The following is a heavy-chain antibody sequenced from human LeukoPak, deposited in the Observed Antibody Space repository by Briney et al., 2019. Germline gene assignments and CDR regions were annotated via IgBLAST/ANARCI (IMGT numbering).Heavy chain of an antibody. V-gene: IGHV4-34*01. CDR2: INHSGST. D-gene: IGHD3-22*01. CDR3: ARHKGVITPQDFDY. CDR1: GGSFSGYY. Sequence: SETLSLTCAVYGGSFSGYYWSWIRQPPGKGLEWIGEINHSGSTNYNPSLKSRVTITVDTSKNQFSLKLSSVTAADTAVYYCARHKGVITPQDFDYWGQGTLVTVSS. J-gene: IGHJ4*02.